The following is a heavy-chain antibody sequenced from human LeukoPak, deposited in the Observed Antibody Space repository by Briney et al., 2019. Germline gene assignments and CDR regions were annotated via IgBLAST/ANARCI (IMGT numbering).Heavy chain of an antibody. V-gene: IGHV4-38-2*02. D-gene: IGHD3-10*01. Sequence: SETLSLTCTVSGYSISSGYYWGWIRQPPGKGLEWIGSIYHSGSTHYNPSLKSRVTISVDTSKNQFSLKLSSVTAADTAVYYCARDGNPITMVRGVIATHYWGQGTLVTVSS. J-gene: IGHJ4*02. CDR2: IYHSGST. CDR1: GYSISSGYY. CDR3: ARDGNPITMVRGVIATHY.